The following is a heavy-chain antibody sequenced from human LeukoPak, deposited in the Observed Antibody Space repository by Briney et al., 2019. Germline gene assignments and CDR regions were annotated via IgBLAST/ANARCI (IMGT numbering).Heavy chain of an antibody. CDR3: ARAAYDSSGYLTL. D-gene: IGHD3-22*01. J-gene: IGHJ4*02. V-gene: IGHV3-30*04. CDR1: GFTFSSYA. Sequence: GGSLRLSCAASGFTFSSYAMHWVRQAPGKGLEWVAVISYDGSNKYYADSVKGRFTISRDNSKNTLFLQMNILRAEDTAVYYCARAAYDSSGYLTLWGQGTLVAVSS. CDR2: ISYDGSNK.